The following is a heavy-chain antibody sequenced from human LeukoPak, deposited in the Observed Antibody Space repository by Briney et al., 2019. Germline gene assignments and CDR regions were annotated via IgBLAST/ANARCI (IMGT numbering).Heavy chain of an antibody. Sequence: ASVKVSCKPSGYTFTGYYMHWVRQAPGQGLEWMGWINPNNGGTKYAQKFQGRVTMTRDTSISTAYMELSRLRSDDTAVYYCARAPHYDSDAFDIWGQGTMVTVSS. V-gene: IGHV1-2*02. J-gene: IGHJ3*02. CDR3: ARAPHYDSDAFDI. CDR1: GYTFTGYY. CDR2: INPNNGGT. D-gene: IGHD3-22*01.